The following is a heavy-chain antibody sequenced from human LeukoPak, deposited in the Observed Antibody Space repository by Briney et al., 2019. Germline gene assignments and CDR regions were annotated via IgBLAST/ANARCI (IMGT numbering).Heavy chain of an antibody. Sequence: GRSLRLSCAASGFTFSSYGMHWVRQAPGKGLEWVAVISYDGSNKYYADSVKGRFTISRVNSMSTLYLHMNSLRAEDTAVYFCAKVPQGYCSTGNCHFDYWGQGTLVTVSS. J-gene: IGHJ4*02. CDR1: GFTFSSYG. CDR2: ISYDGSNK. D-gene: IGHD2-15*01. V-gene: IGHV3-30*18. CDR3: AKVPQGYCSTGNCHFDY.